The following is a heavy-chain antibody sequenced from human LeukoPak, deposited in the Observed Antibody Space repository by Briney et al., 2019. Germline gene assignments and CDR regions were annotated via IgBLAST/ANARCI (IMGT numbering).Heavy chain of an antibody. Sequence: SETLSLTCAVYGGSFSGYYWSWIRQPPGKGLEWIGEINHSGSTNYNPSLKSRVTISVDTSKNQFSLKLSSVTAADTAVYYCARIRGYGGLPFDYWGQGTLVTVSS. D-gene: IGHD4-23*01. CDR2: INHSGST. J-gene: IGHJ4*02. CDR1: GGSFSGYY. V-gene: IGHV4-34*01. CDR3: ARIRGYGGLPFDY.